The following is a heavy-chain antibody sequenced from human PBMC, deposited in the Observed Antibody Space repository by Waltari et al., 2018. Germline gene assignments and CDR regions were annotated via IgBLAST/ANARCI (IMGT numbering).Heavy chain of an antibody. V-gene: IGHV4-39*01. CDR3: ARHRFTAITIFGRYGMDV. Sequence: QLQLQESGPGLVKPSETLSLTCTVSGGSISSSSYYWGWTRQPPGRGLEWIGSIYYRGSTYYNPSLKSRGTISVDTSKNQFSLKLSSVTAADTAVYYCARHRFTAITIFGRYGMDVWGQGTTVTVSS. D-gene: IGHD3-3*01. CDR1: GGSISSSSYY. CDR2: IYYRGST. J-gene: IGHJ6*02.